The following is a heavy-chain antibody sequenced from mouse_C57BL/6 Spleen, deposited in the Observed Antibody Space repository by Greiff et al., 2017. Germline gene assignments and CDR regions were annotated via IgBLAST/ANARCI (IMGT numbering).Heavy chain of an antibody. CDR1: GYTFTEYT. J-gene: IGHJ1*03. V-gene: IGHV1-62-2*01. Sequence: VQLQQSGAELVKPGASVKLSCKASGYTFTEYTIHWVKQRSGQGLEWIGWVYPGSGSIKYNEKFKDKATLTADKSSSTVYMELSRLTSEDSAVYFCARHEEAGYSNFYWYFDVWGTGTTVTVSS. D-gene: IGHD2-5*01. CDR3: ARHEEAGYSNFYWYFDV. CDR2: VYPGSGSI.